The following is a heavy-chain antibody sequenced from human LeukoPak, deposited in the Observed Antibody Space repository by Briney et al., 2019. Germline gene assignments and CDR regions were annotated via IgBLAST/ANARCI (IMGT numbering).Heavy chain of an antibody. Sequence: ASVKVSCKASGGTFSSYAISWVRQAPGQGLEWMGRIIPILGIANYAQKFQGRVTITADKSTSTAYMELSSQRSEDTAVYYCARSTQYYYDSSFGWYFDLWGRGTLVTVSS. J-gene: IGHJ2*01. CDR1: GGTFSSYA. CDR2: IIPILGIA. V-gene: IGHV1-69*04. D-gene: IGHD3-22*01. CDR3: ARSTQYYYDSSFGWYFDL.